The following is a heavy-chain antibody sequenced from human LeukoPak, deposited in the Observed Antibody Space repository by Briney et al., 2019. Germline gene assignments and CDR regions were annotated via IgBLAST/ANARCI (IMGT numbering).Heavy chain of an antibody. CDR3: ASLDTAHPSGVY. CDR1: TFTFTPGW. J-gene: IGHJ4*02. CDR2: IKRDGGEK. Sequence: PGGSLRLSCEASTFTFTPGWMSWVRQAPGKELEWVAMIKRDGGEKHYVDSVKGRFTISRDNAKESLYLQMDSLRDEDTAVYYCASLDTAHPSGVYWGQGTLVTVSS. V-gene: IGHV3-7*01. D-gene: IGHD5-18*01.